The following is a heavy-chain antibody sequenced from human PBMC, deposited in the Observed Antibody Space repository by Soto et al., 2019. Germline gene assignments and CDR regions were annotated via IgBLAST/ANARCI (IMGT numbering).Heavy chain of an antibody. Sequence: PSETLSLTCTVSGGSISSYYWSWIRQPPGKGLEWIGYIYYSGSTNYNPSLKSRVTISVDTSKNQFSLKLSSVTAADTAVYYCARVRDFWSGYYFDYCGQGTLVTVSS. D-gene: IGHD3-3*01. CDR3: ARVRDFWSGYYFDY. CDR2: IYYSGST. CDR1: GGSISSYY. V-gene: IGHV4-59*01. J-gene: IGHJ4*02.